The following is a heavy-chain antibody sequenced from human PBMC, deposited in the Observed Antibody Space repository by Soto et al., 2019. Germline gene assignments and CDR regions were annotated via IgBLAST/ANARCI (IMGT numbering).Heavy chain of an antibody. CDR1: GGSISSSSYY. V-gene: IGHV4-39*01. J-gene: IGHJ4*02. CDR2: IYYSGST. Sequence: ETLSLTCTVSGGSISSSSYYWGWIRQPPGKGLEWIGSIYYSGSTYYNPSLKSRVTISVDTSKNQFSLKLSSVTAADTAVYYCARHLLHYDILTGHDYWGQGTLVTVSS. CDR3: ARHLLHYDILTGHDY. D-gene: IGHD3-9*01.